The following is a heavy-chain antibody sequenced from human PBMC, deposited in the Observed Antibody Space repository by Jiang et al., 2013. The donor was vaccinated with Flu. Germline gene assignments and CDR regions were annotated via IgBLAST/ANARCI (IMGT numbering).Heavy chain of an antibody. CDR2: ISYDGSNK. Sequence: QLLESGGGVVQPGRSLRLSCAASGFTFSSYAMHWVRQAPGKGLEWVAVISYDGSNKYYADSVKGRFTISRDNSKNTLYLQMNSLRAEDTAVYYCAKGAHITIFGVVIKPPTWFDPWGQGTLVTVSS. J-gene: IGHJ5*02. V-gene: IGHV3-30-3*01. CDR3: AKGAHITIFGVVIKPPTWFDP. D-gene: IGHD3-3*01. CDR1: GFTFSSYA.